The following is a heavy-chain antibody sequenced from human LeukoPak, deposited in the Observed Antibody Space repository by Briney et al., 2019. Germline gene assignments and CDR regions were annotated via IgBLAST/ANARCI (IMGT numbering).Heavy chain of an antibody. CDR1: GFTFSSYA. J-gene: IGHJ5*02. Sequence: PGGSLRLSCAASGFTFSSYAMSWVRQAPGKGLQWVSAISGSGGSTYYSDSVKGRFTISRDNSKNTLYLQMSSLRPEDTAIYYCAKGLAAAGTGFDPWGQGTLVTVSS. CDR3: AKGLAAAGTGFDP. V-gene: IGHV3-23*01. CDR2: ISGSGGST. D-gene: IGHD6-13*01.